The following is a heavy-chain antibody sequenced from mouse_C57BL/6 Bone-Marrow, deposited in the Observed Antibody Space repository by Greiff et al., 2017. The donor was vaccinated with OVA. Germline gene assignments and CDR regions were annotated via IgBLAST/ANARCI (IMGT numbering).Heavy chain of an antibody. CDR1: GYTFTSYG. CDR3: ARGGLRRRFAY. CDR2: IYPRSGNT. Sequence: VQLQESGAELARPGASVKLSCKASGYTFTSYGISWVKQRTGQGLEWIGEIYPRSGNTYYNEKFKGKATLTADKSSSTAYMELRSLTSEDSAVYVCARGGLRRRFAYWGQGTLVTVSA. D-gene: IGHD2-4*01. V-gene: IGHV1-81*01. J-gene: IGHJ3*01.